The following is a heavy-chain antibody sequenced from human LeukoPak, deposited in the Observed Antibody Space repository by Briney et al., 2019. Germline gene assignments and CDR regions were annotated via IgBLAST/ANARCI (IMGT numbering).Heavy chain of an antibody. CDR3: ARGVSSWYYYYYMDV. CDR1: GGSISSGSYY. V-gene: IGHV4-61*09. CDR2: IYTSGST. Sequence: SSETLSLTCTVSGGSISSGSYYWSWIRQPAGKGLEWIGHIYTSGSTNYNPSLKSRVTISVDTSKNQFSLKLSSVTAADTAVYYCARGVSSWYYYYYMDVWGKGTTVTISS. D-gene: IGHD6-13*01. J-gene: IGHJ6*03.